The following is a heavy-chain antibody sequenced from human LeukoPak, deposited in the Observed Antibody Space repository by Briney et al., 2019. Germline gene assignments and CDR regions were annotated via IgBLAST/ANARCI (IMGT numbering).Heavy chain of an antibody. V-gene: IGHV4-39*07. J-gene: IGHJ4*02. CDR2: IYYSGST. D-gene: IGHD5-24*01. CDR1: GGSISSSSYY. CDR3: ARVWDGYNLIDY. Sequence: KPSETLSLTCTVSGGSISSSSYYWGWIRQPPGKGLEWIGSIYYSGSTYYNPSLKSRVTISVDTSKNQFSLKLSSVTAADTAVYYCARVWDGYNLIDYWGQGTLVTVSS.